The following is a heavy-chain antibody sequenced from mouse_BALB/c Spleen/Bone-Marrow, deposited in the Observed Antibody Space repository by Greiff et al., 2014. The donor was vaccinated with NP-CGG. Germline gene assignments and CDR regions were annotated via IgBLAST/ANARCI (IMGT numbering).Heavy chain of an antibody. CDR2: ILPGSVTT. CDR3: ARDHFDH. J-gene: IGHJ2*01. V-gene: IGHV1-9*01. Sequence: LQESGAELMKPGASVKISCKATGYTFSSYWIEWIKQRPGHGLEWIGEILPGSVTTNYNGRFKGKATFTADTSSNTAYMQLSSLTSEYSAVYYCARDHFDHWGPGTTLTVSS. CDR1: GYTFSSYW.